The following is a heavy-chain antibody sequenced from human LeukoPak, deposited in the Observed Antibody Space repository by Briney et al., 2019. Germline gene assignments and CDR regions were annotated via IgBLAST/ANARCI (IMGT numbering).Heavy chain of an antibody. V-gene: IGHV3-21*01. CDR2: ISSSSSYI. CDR1: GFSFSSYS. J-gene: IGHJ6*04. Sequence: GGSLRLSCAASGFSFSSYSMNWVRQAPGVGLEWVSAISSSSSYIYYGDSGKCGFTISRDNAKNALYLQMNSMRAEDTAVYYCARTHGYFLNHMDVWGKGTTVTVSS. D-gene: IGHD5-24*01. CDR3: ARTHGYFLNHMDV.